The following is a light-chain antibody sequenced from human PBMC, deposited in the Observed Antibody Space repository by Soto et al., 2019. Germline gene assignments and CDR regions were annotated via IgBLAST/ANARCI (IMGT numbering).Light chain of an antibody. CDR2: GAS. Sequence: EIVMTQSPATLSVSPGERTTLSCRASQSVSRILAWYQQKPGQAPRLLIYGASTRATGIPVRFSGSGSGTEFTLTISSLQSEDVAVYYCQQYDKWPPTFGQGTKVEIK. CDR1: QSVSRI. J-gene: IGKJ1*01. CDR3: QQYDKWPPT. V-gene: IGKV3-15*01.